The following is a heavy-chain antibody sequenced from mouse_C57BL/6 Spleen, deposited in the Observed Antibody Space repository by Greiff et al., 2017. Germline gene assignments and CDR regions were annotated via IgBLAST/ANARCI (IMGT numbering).Heavy chain of an antibody. CDR1: GYTFTSYW. V-gene: IGHV1-55*01. CDR3: ARREGITTEDYAMDY. Sequence: VQLQQPGAELVKPGASVKMSCKASGYTFTSYWITWVKQRPGQGLEWIGDIYPGSGSTNYNEKFKSTATLTVDTYSSTAYMQLSSLKSEDSSVYYCARREGITTEDYAMDYWGQGTSVTVSS. CDR2: IYPGSGST. J-gene: IGHJ4*01. D-gene: IGHD2-4*01.